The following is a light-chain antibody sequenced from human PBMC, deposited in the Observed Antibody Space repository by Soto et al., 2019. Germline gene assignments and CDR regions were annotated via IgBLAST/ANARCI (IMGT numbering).Light chain of an antibody. CDR2: DTS. V-gene: IGKV3-11*01. CDR3: QQRSNWPLT. CDR1: QSVSGY. Sequence: EIVLTQSPATLSLSPGERATLSCRASQSVSGYLAWYQQKPGQAPRLLIYDTSHSASGIPARFSGSGSGTDFTLTISSLDPEDFAVYYCQQRSNWPLTFGGGTKVYLK. J-gene: IGKJ4*01.